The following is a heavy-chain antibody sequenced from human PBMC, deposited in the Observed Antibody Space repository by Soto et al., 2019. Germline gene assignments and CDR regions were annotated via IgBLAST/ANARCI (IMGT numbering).Heavy chain of an antibody. D-gene: IGHD6-13*01. CDR2: ISGSGGST. Sequence: GGSLRLSCAASGFTFSSYAMSWVRQAPGKGLEWVSAISGSGGSTYYADSVKGRFTISRDNSKNTLYLQMNSLRAEDTAVYYCAKGNSWPYYYYYMDVWGKGTTVTVSS. CDR1: GFTFSSYA. CDR3: AKGNSWPYYYYYMDV. V-gene: IGHV3-23*01. J-gene: IGHJ6*03.